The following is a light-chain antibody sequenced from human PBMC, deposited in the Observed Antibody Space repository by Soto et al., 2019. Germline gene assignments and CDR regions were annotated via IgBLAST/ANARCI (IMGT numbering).Light chain of an antibody. J-gene: IGKJ4*01. CDR2: GAS. Sequence: EIVITQSPATLSVSPGERATLSCRASQSVSSNLAWYQQKPGQAPRLLTYGASTRATDIPARFSGTGSGAEFTLTISSLQSEDFAVYYCQQYNNWPLTFGGGTKVEIK. CDR3: QQYNNWPLT. CDR1: QSVSSN. V-gene: IGKV3-15*01.